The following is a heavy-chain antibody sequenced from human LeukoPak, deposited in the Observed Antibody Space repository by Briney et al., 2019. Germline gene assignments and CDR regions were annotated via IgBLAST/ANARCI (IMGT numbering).Heavy chain of an antibody. D-gene: IGHD5-18*01. CDR2: ISAHNGNT. J-gene: IGHJ4*02. V-gene: IGHV1-18*01. Sequence: ASVKVSCRASGYTFTSYGISWVRQAPGQGLEWMGWISAHNGNTNYAQKLQGRVTMTTDTSTSTAYMELRSLRSDDTAVYYCARGASDTAMVPYYFDYWGQGTLVTVSS. CDR1: GYTFTSYG. CDR3: ARGASDTAMVPYYFDY.